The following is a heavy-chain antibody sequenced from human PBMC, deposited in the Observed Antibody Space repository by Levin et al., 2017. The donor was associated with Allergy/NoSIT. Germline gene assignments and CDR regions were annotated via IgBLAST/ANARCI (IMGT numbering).Heavy chain of an antibody. CDR1: GFTFSDYW. CDR3: ARGVNWGLVGFDI. Sequence: PAGGSLRLSCAASGFTFSDYWMAWVRQAPGKGLEWVANIKQDGSEKYYGDSVRGRITISRDNAKNSLYLEMNSLRAEDTAVYYCARGVNWGLVGFDIWGQGTMVTVSS. V-gene: IGHV3-7*04. CDR2: IKQDGSEK. J-gene: IGHJ3*02. D-gene: IGHD7-27*01.